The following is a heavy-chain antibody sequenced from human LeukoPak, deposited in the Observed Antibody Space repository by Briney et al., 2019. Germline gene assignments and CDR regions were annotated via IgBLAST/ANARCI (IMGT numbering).Heavy chain of an antibody. V-gene: IGHV1-3*01. CDR3: ARESIVVVPAALRFDAFDI. Sequence: GASVKVSCKASGYTFTSYAMHWVRQAPGQRLEWMGWINAGNGNTKYSQKFQGRVTITTDESTSTAYMELSSLRSEDTAVYYCARESIVVVPAALRFDAFDIWGQGTMVTVSS. CDR1: GYTFTSYA. D-gene: IGHD2-2*01. J-gene: IGHJ3*02. CDR2: INAGNGNT.